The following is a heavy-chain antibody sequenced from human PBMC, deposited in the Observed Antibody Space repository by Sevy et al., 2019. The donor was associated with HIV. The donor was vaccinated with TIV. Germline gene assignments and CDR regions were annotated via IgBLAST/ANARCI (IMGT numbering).Heavy chain of an antibody. CDR1: GFTFSDYY. Sequence: GGSLRLSCAASGFTFSDYYMSWIRQAPGKGLEWVSDISSGSTYTKYSDSVKGRITISRDNAKNSLYLQMNSLRVEDTAVYYCARDRRNYAGQYFDYWGHGTLVTVSS. V-gene: IGHV3-11*06. D-gene: IGHD1-7*01. CDR2: ISSGSTYT. J-gene: IGHJ4*01. CDR3: ARDRRNYAGQYFDY.